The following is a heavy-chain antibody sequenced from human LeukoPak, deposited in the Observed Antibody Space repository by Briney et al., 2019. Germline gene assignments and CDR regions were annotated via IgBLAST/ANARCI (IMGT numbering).Heavy chain of an antibody. Sequence: SVKVSCKASGGTFSSYAISWVRQAPGQGLEWMGGIIPIFGTANYAQKFQGRVTITTDESTSTAYMELSSLGSEDTAVYYCARDSGIAAAQSGGYMDVWGKGTTVTVSS. CDR3: ARDSGIAAAQSGGYMDV. V-gene: IGHV1-69*05. D-gene: IGHD6-13*01. J-gene: IGHJ6*03. CDR1: GGTFSSYA. CDR2: IIPIFGTA.